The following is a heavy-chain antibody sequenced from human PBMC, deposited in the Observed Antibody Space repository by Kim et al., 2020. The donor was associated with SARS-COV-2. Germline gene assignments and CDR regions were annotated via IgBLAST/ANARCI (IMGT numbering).Heavy chain of an antibody. CDR2: GST. D-gene: IGHD6-13*01. Sequence: GSTNYNPAHKSRVTISVDTSKNQVSLKLRSATAADTAVDYCARGSGWYFYWGQGTLVTVSS. J-gene: IGHJ4*02. CDR3: ARGSGWYFY. V-gene: IGHV4-59*09.